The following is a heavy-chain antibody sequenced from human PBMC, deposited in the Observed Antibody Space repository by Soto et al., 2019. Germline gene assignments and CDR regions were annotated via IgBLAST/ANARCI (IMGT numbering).Heavy chain of an antibody. CDR3: AGIQWGLPKGAFDY. CDR2: IYYSGST. CDR1: GGSISSSSYY. D-gene: IGHD1-26*01. Sequence: SETLSLTCTVSGGSISSSSYYWGWIRQPPGKGLEWIGSIYYSGSTYYNPPLKSRVTISVDTSKNQFSLKLSSVTAADTAVYYCAGIQWGLPKGAFDYWGQGTLVTVSS. V-gene: IGHV4-39*01. J-gene: IGHJ4*02.